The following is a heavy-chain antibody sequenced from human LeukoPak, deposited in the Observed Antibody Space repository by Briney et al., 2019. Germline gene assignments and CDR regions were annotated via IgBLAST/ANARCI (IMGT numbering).Heavy chain of an antibody. Sequence: GRSLRLSCAASGFTFSSYGMHWVRQAPGKGLEWVAVISYDGSNKYYAGSVKGRFTISRDNSKNTLYLQMNSLRAEDTAVYYCAKDSRYSGYENWGQGTLVTVSS. CDR3: AKDSRYSGYEN. CDR2: ISYDGSNK. J-gene: IGHJ4*02. V-gene: IGHV3-30*18. D-gene: IGHD5-12*01. CDR1: GFTFSSYG.